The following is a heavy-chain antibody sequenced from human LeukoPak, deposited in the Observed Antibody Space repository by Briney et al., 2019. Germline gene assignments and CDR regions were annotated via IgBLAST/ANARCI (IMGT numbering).Heavy chain of an antibody. CDR1: GFSFSDYA. V-gene: IGHV3-64D*09. Sequence: GGSLRLSCSASGFSFSDYAMHWVRQAPGQGLEYVSGISSSGGTTYYADSVKGRLTISRDNSKNTLYLQMISLRAEDTAVYYCLKGGSSSWSWFDPWGQGTLVTVSS. CDR2: ISSSGGTT. D-gene: IGHD6-13*01. CDR3: LKGGSSSWSWFDP. J-gene: IGHJ5*02.